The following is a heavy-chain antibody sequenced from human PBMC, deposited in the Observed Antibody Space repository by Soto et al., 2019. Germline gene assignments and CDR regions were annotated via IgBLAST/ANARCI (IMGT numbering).Heavy chain of an antibody. Sequence: GGSLRLSCAASGFTFSSYAMSWVRQAPGKGLEWVSAISGSGGSTYYAGSVKGRFTISRDKSKSTLYLQMNSLRAEDTAVYYCAKIATYGGNVDYFDYWGQGTLVTVSS. CDR1: GFTFSSYA. D-gene: IGHD4-17*01. J-gene: IGHJ4*02. CDR2: ISGSGGST. CDR3: AKIATYGGNVDYFDY. V-gene: IGHV3-23*01.